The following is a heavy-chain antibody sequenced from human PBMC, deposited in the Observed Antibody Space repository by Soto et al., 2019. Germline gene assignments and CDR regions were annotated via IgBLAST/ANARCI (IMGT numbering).Heavy chain of an antibody. CDR3: AKDTGGGVTDY. J-gene: IGHJ4*02. CDR1: GGSISSGGYY. V-gene: IGHV4-31*03. CDR2: IYHSGST. D-gene: IGHD3-16*01. Sequence: PSETLSLTCTVSGGSISSGGYYWSWIRQHPGKGLEWIGYIYHSGSTYYNPSLKSRVTMSVDTSKNQFSLKLSSVTSADTAVYYCAKDTGGGVTDYWGQGTLVTVSS.